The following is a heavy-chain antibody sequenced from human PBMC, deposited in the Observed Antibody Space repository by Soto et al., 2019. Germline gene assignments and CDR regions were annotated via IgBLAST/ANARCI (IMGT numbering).Heavy chain of an antibody. CDR1: GYTFTAYG. D-gene: IGHD3-22*01. J-gene: IGHJ4*02. CDR3: ARELNTESSAYYSFAF. CDR2: VSTNDDRT. V-gene: IGHV1-18*01. Sequence: QVQMVQSGPEVKMPGASVKVSCKTSGYTFTAYGLAWLRQAPGQRPEWMGWVSTNDDRTNYVRKFQGRVTMTTDRSTTTTSMELRSMGTDDTAVYYCARELNTESSAYYSFAFWGQGTLVNVSS.